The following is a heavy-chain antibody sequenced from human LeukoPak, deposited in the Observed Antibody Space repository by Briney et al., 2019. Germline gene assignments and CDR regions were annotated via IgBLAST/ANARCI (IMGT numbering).Heavy chain of an antibody. Sequence: GGSLRLSCAASGFTLSSYWMHWVRQTPGKGPVWVSRVNSDGSSTSYADSVKGRFTISRDNAKNTLYLQMNSLRAEDTAVYYCARGNSHSFDYWGKGALVTVSS. J-gene: IGHJ4*02. CDR1: GFTLSSYW. CDR2: VNSDGSST. D-gene: IGHD4-11*01. V-gene: IGHV3-74*01. CDR3: ARGNSHSFDY.